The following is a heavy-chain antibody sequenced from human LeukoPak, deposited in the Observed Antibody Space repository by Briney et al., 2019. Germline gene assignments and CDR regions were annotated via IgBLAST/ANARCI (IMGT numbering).Heavy chain of an antibody. CDR3: ARVSPDSDP. J-gene: IGHJ5*02. Sequence: GASVTVSCKASGYTFTTYDISWGRQATGQGLEWMGWMNPKSGYTGYAQKFQGRVTMTRNTSISTAYMELSSLTSEDTAVYYCARVSPDSDPWGQGTLVTVS. D-gene: IGHD1-14*01. V-gene: IGHV1-8*01. CDR2: MNPKSGYT. CDR1: GYTFTTYD.